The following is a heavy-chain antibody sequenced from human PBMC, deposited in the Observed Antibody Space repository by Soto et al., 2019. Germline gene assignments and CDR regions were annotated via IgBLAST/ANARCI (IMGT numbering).Heavy chain of an antibody. D-gene: IGHD6-13*01. CDR3: AKAFSWYDY. V-gene: IGHV3-23*01. CDR2: ISGSGGST. Sequence: QPGGSLRLSCADSGFTFSSYAMNWVRQAPGKGLEWVSGISGSGGSTYYADSVKGRFTISRDNSKNTLYLQMSSLRAEDTAVYYCAKAFSWYDYWGQGTLVTVSS. CDR1: GFTFSSYA. J-gene: IGHJ4*02.